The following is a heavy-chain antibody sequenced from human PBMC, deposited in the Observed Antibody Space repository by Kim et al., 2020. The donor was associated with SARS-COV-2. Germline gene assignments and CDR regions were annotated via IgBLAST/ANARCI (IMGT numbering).Heavy chain of an antibody. Sequence: SVKVSCKASGGTFSSYAISWVRQAPGQGLEWMGRIIPILGIANYAQKFQGRVTITADKSTSTAYMELSSLRSEDTAVYYCAREATCVLKVGYCSGGSCYSCYYYGMDVWGQGTTVTVSS. CDR3: AREATCVLKVGYCSGGSCYSCYYYGMDV. J-gene: IGHJ6*02. V-gene: IGHV1-69*04. D-gene: IGHD2-15*01. CDR2: IIPILGIA. CDR1: GGTFSSYA.